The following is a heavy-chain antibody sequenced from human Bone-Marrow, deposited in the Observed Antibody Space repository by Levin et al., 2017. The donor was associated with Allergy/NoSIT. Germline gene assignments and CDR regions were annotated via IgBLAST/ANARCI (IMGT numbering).Heavy chain of an antibody. Sequence: GGSLRLSCAASGFTFSFYAMHWVRQAPGKGLEWVGVISYDGTNKYYADSVKGRFTISRDNSNNTLYLQMNSLRTEDTAVYYCATDSSSWYLLDYRGQGTLVTVSS. D-gene: IGHD6-13*01. J-gene: IGHJ4*02. V-gene: IGHV3-30*04. CDR1: GFTFSFYA. CDR2: ISYDGTNK. CDR3: ATDSSSWYLLDY.